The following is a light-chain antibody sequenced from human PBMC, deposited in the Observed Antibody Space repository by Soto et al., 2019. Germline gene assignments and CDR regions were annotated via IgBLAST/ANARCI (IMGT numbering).Light chain of an antibody. J-gene: IGKJ4*01. CDR3: MQRIEFPLT. CDR2: TVS. V-gene: IGKV2-40*01. Sequence: DIVMTQTPLSLPVTPGEPASISCRSSQSLLDSDDGNTYLDWYLRKPGQSPQLLIYTVSYRASGVPDRFSGSGSGTDFTLKISRVEAEDVGVYYCMQRIEFPLTFGGGTKVDIK. CDR1: QSLLDSDDGNTY.